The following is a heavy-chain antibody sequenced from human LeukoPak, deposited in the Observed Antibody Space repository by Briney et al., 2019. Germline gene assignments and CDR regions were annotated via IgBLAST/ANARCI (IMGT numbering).Heavy chain of an antibody. J-gene: IGHJ5*02. CDR2: IKQDGSEK. D-gene: IGHD5-12*01. CDR3: ARDRGGYGEFNWFDP. Sequence: PGGSLRLSCAASGFTFSSYWMSWVRQAPGKGLEWVANIKQDGSEKYYVDSVKGRFTISRDNAKNSLYLQMNSLRAEDTAVYYCARDRGGYGEFNWFDPWGQGTLVTVSS. V-gene: IGHV3-7*01. CDR1: GFTFSSYW.